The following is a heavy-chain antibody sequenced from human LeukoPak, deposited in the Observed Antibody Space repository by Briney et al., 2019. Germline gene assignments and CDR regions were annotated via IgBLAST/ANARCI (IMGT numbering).Heavy chain of an antibody. CDR1: GYSFTSYW. CDR2: IRSKANNYAT. D-gene: IGHD3-22*01. J-gene: IGHJ3*02. CDR3: SRPIGYLDSSGYYYDDAFDM. Sequence: GESLKISCKGSGYSFTSYWIGWVRQGSGKGLEWVGRIRSKANNYATAYAPSVKGRFTISRDDSKNTAYLQMNSLKTEDTAVYYCSRPIGYLDSSGYYYDDAFDMWGQGTMVTVSS. V-gene: IGHV3-73*01.